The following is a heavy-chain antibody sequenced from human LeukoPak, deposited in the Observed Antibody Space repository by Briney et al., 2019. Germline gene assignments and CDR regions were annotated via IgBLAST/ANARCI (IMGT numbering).Heavy chain of an antibody. V-gene: IGHV1-8*01. Sequence: EASVKVSCKASGYTFASYDINWVRQATGQGLEWMGWMNPNSGNTGYAQKFQGRVTMTRNTSISTAYMELSSLRSEDTAVYYCARVAGDSSGYVDYWGQGTLVTVSS. J-gene: IGHJ4*02. CDR2: MNPNSGNT. CDR1: GYTFASYD. CDR3: ARVAGDSSGYVDY. D-gene: IGHD3-22*01.